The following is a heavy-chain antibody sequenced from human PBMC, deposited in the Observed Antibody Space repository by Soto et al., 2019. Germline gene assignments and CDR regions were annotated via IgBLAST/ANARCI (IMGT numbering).Heavy chain of an antibody. CDR2: ISDDGSSK. D-gene: IGHD4-17*01. Sequence: QVLLVESGGGVVQPGRSLRISCAVSGFTFSSFGMHWVRQAPGKGLEWVAVISDDGSSKHYADSLKGRFTISRDNSNNTLYLQMDSLGPEDTAVYYCAKDRWGDFGDLNLPGYWVQGTLVTVSS. CDR3: AKDRWGDFGDLNLPGY. CDR1: GFTFSSFG. J-gene: IGHJ4*02. V-gene: IGHV3-30*18.